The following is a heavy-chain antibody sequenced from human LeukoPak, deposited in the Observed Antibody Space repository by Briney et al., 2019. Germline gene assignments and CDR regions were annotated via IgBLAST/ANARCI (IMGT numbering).Heavy chain of an antibody. V-gene: IGHV4-59*11. CDR3: ARSTAILAPFDY. D-gene: IGHD2-21*02. CDR1: GGSISSHY. J-gene: IGHJ4*02. Sequence: SQTLSLTCTVSGGSISSHYWNWIRQPPGKGLEWIGYIYYSGSTNYNPSLKSRVTISVDTSKNQFSLKLSSVTAADTAVYYRARSTAILAPFDYWGQGTLVTVSS. CDR2: IYYSGST.